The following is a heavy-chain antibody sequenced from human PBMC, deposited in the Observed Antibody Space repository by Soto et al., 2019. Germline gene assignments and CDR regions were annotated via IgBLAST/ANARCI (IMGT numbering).Heavy chain of an antibody. Sequence: QVQLQQWGAGLLKPSETLSLTCAVYGGSFSGYYWSWIRQPPGKGLEWIGEINHSGSTNYNPSLTTRVTISVDTSKNQCSPKRSSMTAADTAVYYCARGRWVIQRITMVRGVPFDPWGQGTLVTVSS. CDR1: GGSFSGYY. CDR3: ARGRWVIQRITMVRGVPFDP. CDR2: INHSGST. J-gene: IGHJ5*02. V-gene: IGHV4-34*01. D-gene: IGHD3-10*01.